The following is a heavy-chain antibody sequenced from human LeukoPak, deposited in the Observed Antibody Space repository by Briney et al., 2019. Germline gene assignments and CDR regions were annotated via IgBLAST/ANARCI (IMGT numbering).Heavy chain of an antibody. Sequence: GGSLRLSCAASGFTFSTYWMHWVRHAPGKGLVWVSRISHDGSSSSYADSVKGRFTISRDNAKNTLYLQMNSLRADDTAVYYCARAGYTYAFDIWGQGTMVTVSS. J-gene: IGHJ3*02. CDR2: ISHDGSSS. CDR1: GFTFSTYW. V-gene: IGHV3-74*01. D-gene: IGHD5-18*01. CDR3: ARAGYTYAFDI.